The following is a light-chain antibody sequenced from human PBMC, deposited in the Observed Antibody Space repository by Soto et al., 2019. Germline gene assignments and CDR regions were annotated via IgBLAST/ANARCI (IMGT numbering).Light chain of an antibody. V-gene: IGKV1-5*03. CDR3: QQYNSYSWT. CDR2: KAS. CDR1: QSISSW. Sequence: DIQMTQSPSTLSASVGDRVTITCRASQSISSWLAWYQQKPGKAPKLLIYKASGLESGVPSRFSGSGSGTEFTLTISRLQADDFATYYCQQYNSYSWTFGQGTKVEIK. J-gene: IGKJ1*01.